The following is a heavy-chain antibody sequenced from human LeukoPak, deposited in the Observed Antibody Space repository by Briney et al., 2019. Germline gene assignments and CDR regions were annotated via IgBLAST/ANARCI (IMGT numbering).Heavy chain of an antibody. CDR3: AKDYGYSSSWYGY. V-gene: IGHV3-9*01. CDR1: GFTFDDYG. Sequence: GGSLRLSCEASGFTFDDYGMHWVRQAPGKGLEWVSTISWNSASVGYVDSVKGRFTISRDNAKKTLYLQMNSLRPEDTALYYRAKDYGYSSSWYGYWGQGTLVTVSS. CDR2: ISWNSASV. D-gene: IGHD6-13*01. J-gene: IGHJ4*02.